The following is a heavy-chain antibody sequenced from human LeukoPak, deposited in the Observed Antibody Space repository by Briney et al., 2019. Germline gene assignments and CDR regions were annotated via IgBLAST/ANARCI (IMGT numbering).Heavy chain of an antibody. J-gene: IGHJ3*01. CDR3: AKDSWIHNAFDV. V-gene: IGHV3-33*06. Sequence: GGSLRLSCAASGFTFSSYGMHWVRQAPGKGLEWVAVIWYDGSNKYYADSVRGRFTISRDNSKNTLYLQMNSLRAEDTAVYYCAKDSWIHNAFDVWGQGTMVTVSS. D-gene: IGHD2-2*03. CDR2: IWYDGSNK. CDR1: GFTFSSYG.